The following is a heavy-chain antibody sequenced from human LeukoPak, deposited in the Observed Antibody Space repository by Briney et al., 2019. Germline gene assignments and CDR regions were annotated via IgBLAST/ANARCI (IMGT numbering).Heavy chain of an antibody. CDR3: ARALDHSGGGYLYYFDY. Sequence: GASVKVSCKASGYTFTGYYMHWVRQAPGQGLEWMGWINPNSGGTNYAQKFQGRVTMTRDTSISTAYMELSRLRSDDTAMYYCARALDHSGGGYLYYFDYWGQGTLVTVSS. V-gene: IGHV1-2*02. J-gene: IGHJ4*02. CDR1: GYTFTGYY. CDR2: INPNSGGT. D-gene: IGHD2-15*01.